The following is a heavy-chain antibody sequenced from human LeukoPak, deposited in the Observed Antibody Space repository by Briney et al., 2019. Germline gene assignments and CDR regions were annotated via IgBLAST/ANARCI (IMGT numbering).Heavy chain of an antibody. J-gene: IGHJ5*02. CDR3: ARGSLRRTLLNWFET. V-gene: IGHV3-21*01. D-gene: IGHD1-14*01. CDR1: GFTFNTYS. Sequence: GSLRLSCAASGFTFNTYSMNWVRQAPGRGLEWVSPISTSSTYIYIADSVKGRFTISRDNAENSLYLQMNSLTAEDTAVYFCARGSLRRTLLNWFETWGQGTLVTVSS. CDR2: ISTSSTYI.